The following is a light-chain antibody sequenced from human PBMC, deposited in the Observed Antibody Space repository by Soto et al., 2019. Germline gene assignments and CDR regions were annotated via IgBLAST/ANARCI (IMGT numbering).Light chain of an antibody. CDR1: NSDVGGYNY. V-gene: IGLV2-8*01. CDR2: EVS. J-gene: IGLJ1*01. Sequence: QSALTQPPSASGSPGQSVTISCTGTNSDVGGYNYISWYQQYPGTATNLIIYEVSERPSGVPDLFSSSTSGNTASVTVSGLHTEEAADYYCSSYAGRNGYVFGTGTKLTVL. CDR3: SSYAGRNGYV.